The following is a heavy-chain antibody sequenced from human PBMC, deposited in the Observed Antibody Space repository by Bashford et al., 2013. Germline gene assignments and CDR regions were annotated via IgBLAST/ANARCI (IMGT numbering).Heavy chain of an antibody. D-gene: IGHD2-21*02. CDR1: GGSISSYY. J-gene: IGHJ5*02. CDR3: ARAVLGAPLLFKWFDP. Sequence: SETLSLTCTVSGGSISSYYWSWIRQPPGKGLEWIGYIYYSGSTNYNPSLKSRVTISVDTSKNQFSLKLSSVTAADTAVYYCARAVLGAPLLFKWFDPWGQGTLVTVSS. V-gene: IGHV4-59*01. CDR2: IYYSGST.